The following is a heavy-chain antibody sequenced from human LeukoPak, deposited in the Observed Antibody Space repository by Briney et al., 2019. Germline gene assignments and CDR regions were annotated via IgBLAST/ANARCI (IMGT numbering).Heavy chain of an antibody. D-gene: IGHD3-22*01. CDR2: IIPIFGTA. V-gene: IGHV1-69*13. J-gene: IGHJ4*02. Sequence: ASVKVSCKASGGTFSSYAISWVRQAPGQGLEWMGGIIPIFGTANYAQKFQGRVTITADESTSTAYMELSSLRSEDTAVYYCARLTDSSGYYYADYWGQGTLVTVSS. CDR1: GGTFSSYA. CDR3: ARLTDSSGYYYADY.